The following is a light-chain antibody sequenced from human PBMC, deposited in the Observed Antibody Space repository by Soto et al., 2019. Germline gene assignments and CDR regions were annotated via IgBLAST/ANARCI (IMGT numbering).Light chain of an antibody. V-gene: IGKV3-15*01. Sequence: EIVMTQSPATLSVSPGDRATLSCRASQSVGSNLAWYQQKPGQAPRLLIYGASTRATGIPARFSGSGSGTEFTLTISSLQSEDFAVYYCQQYNNWPPFGQGTKVDIK. CDR2: GAS. CDR3: QQYNNWPP. CDR1: QSVGSN. J-gene: IGKJ1*01.